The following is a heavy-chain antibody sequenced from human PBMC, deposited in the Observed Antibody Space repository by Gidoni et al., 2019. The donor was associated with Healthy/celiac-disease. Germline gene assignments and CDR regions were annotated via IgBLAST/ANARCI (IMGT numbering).Heavy chain of an antibody. CDR1: GFTFSSHD. Sequence: EVQLVESGGGLVQPGGSLRLSCAASGFTFSSHDMNWVRQAPGKGLEWVSYISSSSSTIYYADSVKGRFTISRDNAKNSLYLQMNSLRAEDTAVYYCARDAYYYDSSGSSYFDYWGQGTLVTVSS. CDR2: ISSSSSTI. J-gene: IGHJ4*02. CDR3: ARDAYYYDSSGSSYFDY. D-gene: IGHD3-22*01. V-gene: IGHV3-48*01.